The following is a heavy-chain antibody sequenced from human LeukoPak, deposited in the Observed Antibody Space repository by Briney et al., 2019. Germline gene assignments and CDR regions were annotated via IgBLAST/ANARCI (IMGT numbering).Heavy chain of an antibody. J-gene: IGHJ4*02. V-gene: IGHV1-18*01. Sequence: GASVKVSCKASGYTFTSYGISWVRQAPGQGLEWMGWISAYNGNTNYAQKLQGRVTMTTDTSTSTAYMELRGLRPDDTAVYYCAREKSGSYWIFWDYWGQGTLVTVSS. CDR2: ISAYNGNT. CDR1: GYTFTSYG. CDR3: AREKSGSYWIFWDY. D-gene: IGHD1-26*01.